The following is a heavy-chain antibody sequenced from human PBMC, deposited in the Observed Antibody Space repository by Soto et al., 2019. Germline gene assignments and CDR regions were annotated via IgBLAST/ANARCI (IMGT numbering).Heavy chain of an antibody. CDR2: IKQDGSEK. D-gene: IGHD6-6*01. V-gene: IGHV3-7*01. CDR1: GFTFSSYW. Sequence: PGGSLRLSCAASGFTFSSYWMSWVRQAPGKGLEWVANIKQDGSEKYYVDSVKGRFTISRDNSKNTLYLQMNSLRAEDTAVYYCAKDRGSSSLYYYYGMDVWGQGTTVTVSS. CDR3: AKDRGSSSLYYYYGMDV. J-gene: IGHJ6*02.